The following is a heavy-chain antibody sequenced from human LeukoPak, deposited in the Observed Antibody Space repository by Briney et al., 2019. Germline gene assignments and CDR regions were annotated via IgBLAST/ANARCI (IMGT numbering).Heavy chain of an antibody. J-gene: IGHJ5*02. D-gene: IGHD5-12*01. V-gene: IGHV1-69*04. Sequence: SVKVSCKASGGTFSSYAISWVRQAPGQGLEWMGRIIPILGIANYAQKFQGRVTITADKSTSTAYMELSSLRSEDTAVYYCARDRAVVAAVHNWFDPWGQGTLVTVSS. CDR3: ARDRAVVAAVHNWFDP. CDR2: IIPILGIA. CDR1: GGTFSSYA.